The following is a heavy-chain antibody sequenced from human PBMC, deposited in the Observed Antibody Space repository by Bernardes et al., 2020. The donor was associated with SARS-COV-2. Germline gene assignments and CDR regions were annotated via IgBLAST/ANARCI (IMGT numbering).Heavy chain of an antibody. CDR1: GYTFTGYY. V-gene: IGHV1-2*02. CDR2: INPNSGGT. CDR3: ARDSPITIFGVVIIGGMDV. J-gene: IGHJ6*02. Sequence: AAGKDSCKASGYTFTGYYMHWVRQAPGQGLEWMGWINPNSGGTNYAQKFQGRVTMTRDTSISTAYMELSRLRSDDTAVYYCARDSPITIFGVVIIGGMDVWGQGTTVTVSS. D-gene: IGHD3-3*01.